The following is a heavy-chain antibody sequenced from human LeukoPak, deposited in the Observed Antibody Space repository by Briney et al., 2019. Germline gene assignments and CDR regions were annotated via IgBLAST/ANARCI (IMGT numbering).Heavy chain of an antibody. Sequence: SETLSLTCTVSGGSISSSSYYWGWIRQPPGKGLEWIGSIYYSGSTYYNPSLKSRVTISVDTSKNQFSLKLSSVTAADTAVYYCARETYDSSGYYYWGQGTLVTVSS. CDR1: GGSISSSSYY. D-gene: IGHD3-22*01. J-gene: IGHJ4*02. CDR2: IYYSGST. CDR3: ARETYDSSGYYY. V-gene: IGHV4-39*07.